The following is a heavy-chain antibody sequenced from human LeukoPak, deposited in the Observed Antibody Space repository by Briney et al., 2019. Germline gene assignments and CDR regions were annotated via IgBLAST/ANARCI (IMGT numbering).Heavy chain of an antibody. CDR3: VRDGGVSGYDLLDY. D-gene: IGHD5-12*01. Sequence: GGSLRLSCEASGFTFSHYWMTWYRQAPGKGLEWVANLNQDGSVQAYGDSVRGRFTISRDNAKNSVYIQMSSLRAEDTAVYYCVRDGGVSGYDLLDYWGQGTLVTVSS. CDR2: LNQDGSVQ. V-gene: IGHV3-7*01. J-gene: IGHJ4*02. CDR1: GFTFSHYW.